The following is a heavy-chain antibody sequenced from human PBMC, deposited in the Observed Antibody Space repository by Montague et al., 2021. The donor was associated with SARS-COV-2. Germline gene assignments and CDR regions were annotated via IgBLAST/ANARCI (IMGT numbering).Heavy chain of an antibody. J-gene: IGHJ6*02. CDR2: IYYSGST. D-gene: IGHD6-13*01. CDR3: ARVGRQQLVRLSGMDV. CDR1: GGSISSSSYY. Sequence: SETLSLTCTVSGGSISSSSYYWGWIRQPPGKGLEWIGSIYYSGSTYYXSSLKSRVTISVDTSKNQLSLKLSSVTAADTAVYYCARVGRQQLVRLSGMDVWGQGTTVTVSS. V-gene: IGHV4-39*07.